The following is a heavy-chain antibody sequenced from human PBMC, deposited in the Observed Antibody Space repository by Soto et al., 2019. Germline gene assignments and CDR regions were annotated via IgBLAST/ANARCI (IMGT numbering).Heavy chain of an antibody. CDR3: AKVNYGDYPGY. Sequence: QVQLVESGGGVVQPGRSLRLSCAASGFTFSSYGMHWVRQAPGKGLEWVAVISYDGSNKYYADSVKGRFTISRDNSKNTLYLQMNSLRAEDTAVYYCAKVNYGDYPGYWCQGTLVTVSS. CDR2: ISYDGSNK. V-gene: IGHV3-30*18. CDR1: GFTFSSYG. J-gene: IGHJ4*02. D-gene: IGHD4-17*01.